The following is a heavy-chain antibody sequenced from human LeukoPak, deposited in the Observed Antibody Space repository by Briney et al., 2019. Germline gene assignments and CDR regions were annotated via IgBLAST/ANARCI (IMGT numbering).Heavy chain of an antibody. CDR1: GGSFSGYY. CDR2: INHSGST. J-gene: IGHJ4*02. CDR3: AREDLGRDIDY. D-gene: IGHD2-15*01. V-gene: IGHV4-34*01. Sequence: SETLSLTCAVYGGSFSGYYWSWIRQPPGKGLEWIGEINHSGSTNYNPSLKSRVTISVDTSKNQFSLKLSSVTAADTAVYYCAREDLGRDIDYWGQATLVTVSS.